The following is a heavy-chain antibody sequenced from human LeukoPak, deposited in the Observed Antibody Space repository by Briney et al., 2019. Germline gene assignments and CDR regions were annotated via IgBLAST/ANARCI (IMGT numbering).Heavy chain of an antibody. Sequence: GVSVRLSCAASGFTFSNAWMSWVRQAPGKGLEWVGGIKSKTEGGTTDYVAPVKGRFTISTDDSENTLYLQMNSLKTEDTAVYYCTTDRSGGSITMIVVVRYDYWGQGTLVTVSS. CDR3: TTDRSGGSITMIVVVRYDY. CDR1: GFTFSNAW. CDR2: IKSKTEGGTT. J-gene: IGHJ4*02. D-gene: IGHD3-22*01. V-gene: IGHV3-15*01.